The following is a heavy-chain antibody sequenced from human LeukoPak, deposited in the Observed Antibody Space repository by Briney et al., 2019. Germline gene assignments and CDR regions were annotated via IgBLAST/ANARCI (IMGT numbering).Heavy chain of an antibody. CDR3: ARARAIWFGESLFDY. CDR2: INHSGST. D-gene: IGHD3-10*01. Sequence: SETLSLTCAVYGGSFSGYYWSWIRQPSGKGLEWIGEINHSGSTNYNPSLKSRVTISVDTSKNQFSLKLSSVTAADTAVYYCARARAIWFGESLFDYWGQGTLVTVSS. J-gene: IGHJ4*02. CDR1: GGSFSGYY. V-gene: IGHV4-34*01.